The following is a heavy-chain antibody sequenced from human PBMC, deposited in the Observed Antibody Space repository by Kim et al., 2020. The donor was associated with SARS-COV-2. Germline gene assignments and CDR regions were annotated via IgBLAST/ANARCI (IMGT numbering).Heavy chain of an antibody. CDR2: IKQDGSEK. J-gene: IGHJ4*02. CDR3: VRDVRLLGESD. Sequence: GGSLRLSCAASGFSFSSYWMDWVRQAPGKGLEWVANIKQDGSEKNYVDSVKGRFTISRDNAKNSLYLQMNSLRAEDTAVYYCVRDVRLLGESDWGQGTLATVSS. V-gene: IGHV3-7*03. CDR1: GFSFSSYW. D-gene: IGHD3-16*01.